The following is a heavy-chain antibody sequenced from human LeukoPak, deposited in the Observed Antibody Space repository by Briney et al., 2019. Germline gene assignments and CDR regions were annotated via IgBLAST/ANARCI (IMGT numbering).Heavy chain of an antibody. J-gene: IGHJ4*02. CDR3: AKDYGGNEYYFDY. CDR2: INPNSGGT. V-gene: IGHV1-2*02. CDR1: GYTFTGYY. Sequence: ASVKVSCKASGYTFTGYYMHWVQQAPGQGLEWMGWINPNSGGTNYAQKFQGRVTMTRDTSISTAYMELSRLRSDDTAVYYCAKDYGGNEYYFDYWGQGTLVTVSS. D-gene: IGHD4-23*01.